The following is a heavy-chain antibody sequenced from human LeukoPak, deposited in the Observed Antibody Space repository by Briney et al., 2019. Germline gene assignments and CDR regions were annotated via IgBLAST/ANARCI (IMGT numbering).Heavy chain of an antibody. Sequence: SVKVSCKTSGGTFSSYAISWVRQAPGQGLEWMGGIIPIFGTANYAQKFQGRVTITADESTSTAYMELSSLRSEDTAVYYCARGGITMIVVDPDAFDIWGQGTMVTV. J-gene: IGHJ3*02. CDR1: GGTFSSYA. D-gene: IGHD3-22*01. V-gene: IGHV1-69*13. CDR3: ARGGITMIVVDPDAFDI. CDR2: IIPIFGTA.